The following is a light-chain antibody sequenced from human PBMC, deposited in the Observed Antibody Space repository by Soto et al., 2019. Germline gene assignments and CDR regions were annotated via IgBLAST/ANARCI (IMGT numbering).Light chain of an antibody. CDR2: GAS. V-gene: IGKV3-15*01. J-gene: IGKJ2*01. Sequence: EIVITQSPATLAVSPGERAALSCRASQSVSSNFAWYQQKPGQAPRLLIYGASSRATGTPARFSGSGSGTEFTLTISSLQSVDFAVYYCQQYNNWQYTFGLGTQVEMK. CDR3: QQYNNWQYT. CDR1: QSVSSN.